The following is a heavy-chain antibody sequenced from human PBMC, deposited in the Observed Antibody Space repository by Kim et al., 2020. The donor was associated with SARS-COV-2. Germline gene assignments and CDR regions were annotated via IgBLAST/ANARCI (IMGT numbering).Heavy chain of an antibody. D-gene: IGHD6-19*01. CDR3: ARVIAVAGIPDY. CDR1: GDSINSGLYY. CDR2: VYHRGTT. J-gene: IGHJ4*02. V-gene: IGHV4-39*01. Sequence: SETLSLTCTVSGDSINSGLYYWAWIRQPPGKGLDWIGFVYHRGTTYYNPSLKSRVTISIYTSKNQFSLNLSSVTAADTAVYYCARVIAVAGIPDYWGQGTLVTVSS.